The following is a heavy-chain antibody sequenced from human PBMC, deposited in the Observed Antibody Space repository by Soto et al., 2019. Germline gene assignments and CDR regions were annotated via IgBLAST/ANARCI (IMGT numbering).Heavy chain of an antibody. V-gene: IGHV3-23*01. J-gene: IGHJ4*02. CDR3: AKVKHRALRPGSHIDS. Sequence: EVQLLESGGGLVQPGGSLRLSCAASGFTFSSYGMSWVRQAPGKGLEWVSGISGSGGNTHYADSLEGRFTISRDNSKNPLYLQMNSLRAEDTAVYYCAKVKHRALRPGSHIDSWGQGILVTVSS. D-gene: IGHD1-26*01. CDR1: GFTFSSYG. CDR2: ISGSGGNT.